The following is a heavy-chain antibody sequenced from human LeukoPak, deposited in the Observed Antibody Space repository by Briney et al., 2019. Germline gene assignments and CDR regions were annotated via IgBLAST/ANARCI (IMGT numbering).Heavy chain of an antibody. D-gene: IGHD2-2*01. Sequence: SETLSLTCAVYGGSFSGYYWSWICQPPGKGLEWIGEINHSGSTNYNPSLKSRVTISVDTSKNQFSLKLSSVTAADTAVYYCARDNYCSSTSCYLYYYYYGMDVWGQGTTVTVSS. CDR3: ARDNYCSSTSCYLYYYYYGMDV. J-gene: IGHJ6*02. CDR1: GGSFSGYY. CDR2: INHSGST. V-gene: IGHV4-34*01.